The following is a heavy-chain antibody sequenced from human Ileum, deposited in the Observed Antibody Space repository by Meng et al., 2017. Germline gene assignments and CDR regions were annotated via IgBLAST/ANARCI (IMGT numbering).Heavy chain of an antibody. Sequence: QGQLGQSGAEVKKSAGSVTVSCKASGYTFTGYYVHWVRQAPGQGLEWMGRIYPHNGATNYAQTFQGRVTMTGDTSIATAYMELNRLTSDDTAVYYCARGVAENWGQGTLVTVSS. CDR2: IYPHNGAT. CDR3: ARGVAEN. V-gene: IGHV1-2*06. CDR1: GYTFTGYY. D-gene: IGHD6-19*01. J-gene: IGHJ4*02.